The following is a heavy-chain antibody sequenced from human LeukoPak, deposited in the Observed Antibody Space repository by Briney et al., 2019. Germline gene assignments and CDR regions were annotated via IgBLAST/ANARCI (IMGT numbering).Heavy chain of an antibody. CDR1: GFTFSSYA. Sequence: SGGSLRLSCAASGFTFSSYAMSWVRQAPGKGLEWVSAISGSGGSTYYADSVKGRFTISRDNSKNTLYLQMNSLRAEDTAVYYCAKDGGRMPGWNAFDIWGQGTMVTVSS. V-gene: IGHV3-23*01. J-gene: IGHJ3*02. D-gene: IGHD2-2*01. CDR3: AKDGGRMPGWNAFDI. CDR2: ISGSGGST.